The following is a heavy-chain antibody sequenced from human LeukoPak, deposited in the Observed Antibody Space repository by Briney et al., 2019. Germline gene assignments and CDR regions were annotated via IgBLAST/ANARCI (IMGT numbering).Heavy chain of an antibody. CDR3: ARVAGGDWYYFDF. Sequence: GASVKVSCKASGYTFTGYYMHWVRQAPGQGLELMGWINPNSGGTNYAQKFQGRVTMTRDTSISTAYMELSRLGSDDTAVYYCARVAGGDWYYFDFWGQGTLVTVSS. CDR2: INPNSGGT. J-gene: IGHJ4*02. V-gene: IGHV1-2*02. CDR1: GYTFTGYY. D-gene: IGHD2-21*02.